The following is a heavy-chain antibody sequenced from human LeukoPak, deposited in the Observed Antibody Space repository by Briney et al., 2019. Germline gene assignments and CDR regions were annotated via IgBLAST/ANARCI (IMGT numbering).Heavy chain of an antibody. CDR2: IKEDGSES. Sequence: PGGSLRLSSAASEFIFSTYWMSWVRQAPGKGLEWVANIKEDGSESHYVDSVKGRFTISRDNAKNSLYLQMNSLRAEDTAMYFCAKAGLLWFGESWMDVWGQGTTVTVSS. CDR3: AKAGLLWFGESWMDV. D-gene: IGHD3-10*01. V-gene: IGHV3-7*01. J-gene: IGHJ6*02. CDR1: EFIFSTYW.